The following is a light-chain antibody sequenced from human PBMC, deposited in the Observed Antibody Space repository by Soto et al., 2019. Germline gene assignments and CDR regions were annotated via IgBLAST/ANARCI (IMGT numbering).Light chain of an antibody. CDR3: SSYAGRKNFIP. CDR1: TSDVGGYNY. Sequence: QSALTQPPSASGSPGQSVTISCTGTTSDVGGYNYVSWYQLHPGKVPKLIISEVNKRPSGVPDRFSGSKSGSTASLTFSGLQAEDEDDYFCSSYAGRKNFIPFCGGTKLTVL. CDR2: EVN. J-gene: IGLJ2*01. V-gene: IGLV2-8*01.